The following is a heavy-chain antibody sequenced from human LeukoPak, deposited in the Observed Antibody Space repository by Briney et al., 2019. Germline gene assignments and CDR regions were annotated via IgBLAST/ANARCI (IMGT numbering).Heavy chain of an antibody. CDR3: ANYYDSSGSPGKGDY. V-gene: IGHV3-74*01. Sequence: PGGSLRLSCEASGFTFRDYWMHWVRQAPGKGLVWVARINTDGSSTNYADSVKGRFTISRDNARNTAFLQMNSLRAEDTAVYYCANYYDSSGSPGKGDYWGQGTLVTVSS. D-gene: IGHD3-22*01. J-gene: IGHJ4*02. CDR2: INTDGSST. CDR1: GFTFRDYW.